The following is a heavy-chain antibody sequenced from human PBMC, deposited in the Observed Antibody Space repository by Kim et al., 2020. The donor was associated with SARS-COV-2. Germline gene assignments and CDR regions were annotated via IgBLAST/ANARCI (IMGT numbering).Heavy chain of an antibody. V-gene: IGHV3-23*01. CDR1: GFTFSSYA. D-gene: IGHD3-22*01. Sequence: GGSLRLSCAASGFTFSSYAMSWVRQAPGKGLEWVSAISGSGGSTYYADSVKGRFTISRDNSKNTLYLQMNSLRAEDTAVYYCAKCPYYYDSSGYYNYWGQETLSPSPQ. J-gene: IGHJ4*02. CDR2: ISGSGGST. CDR3: AKCPYYYDSSGYYNY.